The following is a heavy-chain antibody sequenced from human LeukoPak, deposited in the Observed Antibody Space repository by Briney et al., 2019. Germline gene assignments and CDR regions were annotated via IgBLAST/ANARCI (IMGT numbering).Heavy chain of an antibody. CDR3: ARRAPSHDFDD. CDR1: GFTFSSYA. CDR2: ISSDGSKI. Sequence: GGSLRLSCAASGFTFSSYAMHWVRQAPGKGLEWVAVISSDGSKIYYADSVKGRFTISRDNSRNTLYLQMNSLRVEDTALYYCARRAPSHDFDDWGQGTLVTVSS. V-gene: IGHV3-30*04. J-gene: IGHJ4*02.